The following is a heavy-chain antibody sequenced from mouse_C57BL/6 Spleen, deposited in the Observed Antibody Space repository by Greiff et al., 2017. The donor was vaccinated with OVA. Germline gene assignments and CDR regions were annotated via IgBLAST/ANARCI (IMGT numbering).Heavy chain of an antibody. Sequence: QVQLQQPGAELVRPGSSVQLSCKASGYTFTSYWMHWVKQRPIQGLEWIGNIDPSDSETHYNQKFKDKATLTVDKSSSTAYMQLSSLTSEDSAVYSCARWGDTYVDVWGTGTTVTVSS. J-gene: IGHJ1*03. CDR1: GYTFTSYW. V-gene: IGHV1-52*01. CDR3: ARWGDTYVDV. CDR2: IDPSDSET.